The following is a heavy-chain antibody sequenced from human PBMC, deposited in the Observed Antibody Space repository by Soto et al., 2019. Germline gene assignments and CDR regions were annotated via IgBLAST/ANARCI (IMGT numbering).Heavy chain of an antibody. CDR3: ARSRYTSGWWTPPFDY. CDR1: GDSIRNLY. V-gene: IGHV4-59*11. J-gene: IGHJ4*02. Sequence: PSETLSLTCSVSGDSIRNLYWSWIRQPLGKGLEWIGYIYRGGSTKYNPSLKSRLTMSADTSKNQFSLKLTSLTAADTAVYYCARSRYTSGWWTPPFDYWGQGTLVTVSS. CDR2: IYRGGST. D-gene: IGHD6-19*01.